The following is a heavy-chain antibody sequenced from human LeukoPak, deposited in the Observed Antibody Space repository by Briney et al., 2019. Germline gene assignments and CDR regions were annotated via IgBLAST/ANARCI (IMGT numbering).Heavy chain of an antibody. CDR2: IYSGGST. Sequence: GGSLRLSCAASGFTVSSNYMSWVRQAPGKGLEWVSVIYSGGSTYYADSVKGRFTISRHNSKNTLYLQMNSLRAEDTAVYYCARDHSSGWHYFDYWGQGTLVTVSS. V-gene: IGHV3-53*04. CDR3: ARDHSSGWHYFDY. CDR1: GFTVSSNY. J-gene: IGHJ4*02. D-gene: IGHD6-19*01.